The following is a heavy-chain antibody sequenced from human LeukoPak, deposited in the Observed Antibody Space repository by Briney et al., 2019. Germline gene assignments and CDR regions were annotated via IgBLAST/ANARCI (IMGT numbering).Heavy chain of an antibody. CDR1: EFSVGSNY. V-gene: IGHV3-66*01. CDR3: ARGVGSSRVP. CDR2: IYSGGST. Sequence: GGSLRLSCAASEFSVGSNYMTWVRQAPGKGLEWVSLIYSGGSTYYADSVKGRFTISRDNSKNTLYLQMNSLRAEDTAVYYCARGVGSSRVPWGQGTLVTVSS. D-gene: IGHD2-2*01. J-gene: IGHJ4*02.